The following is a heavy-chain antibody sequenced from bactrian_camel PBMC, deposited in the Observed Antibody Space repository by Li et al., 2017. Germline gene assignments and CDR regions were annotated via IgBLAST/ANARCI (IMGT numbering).Heavy chain of an antibody. CDR1: GYTIGRYC. J-gene: IGHJ4*01. V-gene: IGHV3S55*01. Sequence: HVQLVESGGTSVQAGGSLRLSCVASGYTIGRYCMGWFRQIPDKEREGVATFDTDDDPMYLNSVKGRFTISRDNAKNTLYLQMNSLKSEDTALYYCAADEFSGLGWEYDYWGQGTQVTVS. CDR3: AADEFSGLGWEYDY. D-gene: IGHD5*01. CDR2: FDTDDDP.